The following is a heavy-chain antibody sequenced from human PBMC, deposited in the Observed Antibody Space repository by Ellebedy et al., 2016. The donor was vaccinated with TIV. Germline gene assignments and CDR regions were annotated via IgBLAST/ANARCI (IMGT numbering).Heavy chain of an antibody. CDR2: IYYSVST. D-gene: IGHD2-21*02. Sequence: SQTLSLTXFVSGGSISSGDYYWSWIRQPPGKGLEWIGSIYYSVSTSYNPSLKSRLSISIDTSKNQFTLNLSSVTAADTAVYYCARENGIIGVTNEDNWFDPWGQGTLVNVSS. CDR1: GGSISSGDYY. V-gene: IGHV4-30-4*01. CDR3: ARENGIIGVTNEDNWFDP. J-gene: IGHJ5*02.